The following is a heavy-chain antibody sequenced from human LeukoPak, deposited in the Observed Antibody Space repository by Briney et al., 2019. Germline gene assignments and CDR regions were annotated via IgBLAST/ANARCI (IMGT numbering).Heavy chain of an antibody. V-gene: IGHV3-30*02. CDR3: AKDRVLYQGGYYFDY. Sequence: PGGSLRLSCAASGFTFSSYGMHWVRQAPGKGLEWVAFIRYDGSNKYYADSAKGRFTISRDNSKNTLYLQMNSLRAEDTAVYYCAKDRVLYQGGYYFDYWGQGTLVTVSS. CDR2: IRYDGSNK. D-gene: IGHD2-8*01. CDR1: GFTFSSYG. J-gene: IGHJ4*02.